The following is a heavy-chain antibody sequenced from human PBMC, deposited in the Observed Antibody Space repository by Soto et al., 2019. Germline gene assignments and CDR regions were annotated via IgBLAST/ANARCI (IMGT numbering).Heavy chain of an antibody. J-gene: IGHJ3*02. Sequence: QVQLVQSGAEVKKPGASVKVSCKASGYTFTSYDINWVRQATGQGLEWMGWMNPNSGNTGYAQKFQGRVTMTRNTSISTAYMELSSLRSEDTAVHYCASISRLYIVGAPRPYDAFDIWGQGTMVTVSS. CDR2: MNPNSGNT. CDR1: GYTFTSYD. CDR3: ASISRLYIVGAPRPYDAFDI. D-gene: IGHD1-26*01. V-gene: IGHV1-8*01.